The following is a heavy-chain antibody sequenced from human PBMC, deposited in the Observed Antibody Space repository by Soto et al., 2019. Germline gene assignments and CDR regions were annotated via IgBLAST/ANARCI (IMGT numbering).Heavy chain of an antibody. V-gene: IGHV3-21*01. CDR2: ISSSSSYI. CDR3: ATEPGIAVAGPQGAFDI. D-gene: IGHD6-19*01. Sequence: GSLRLSCAASGFTFSSYSMNWVRQAPGKGLEWVSSISSSSSYIYYADSVKGRFTISRDNAKNSLYLQMNSLRAEDTAVYYCATEPGIAVAGPQGAFDIWGQGTMVTVS. CDR1: GFTFSSYS. J-gene: IGHJ3*02.